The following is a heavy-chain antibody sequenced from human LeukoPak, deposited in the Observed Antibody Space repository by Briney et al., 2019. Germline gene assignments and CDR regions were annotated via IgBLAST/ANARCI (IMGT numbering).Heavy chain of an antibody. Sequence: SVKVSCKASGGTFSSYAISWVRQAPGQGLEWMGRIIPILGIANYAQKFRGRVTITADKSTSTAYMELSSLRSEDTAVYYCAKESLYGSGSYFDNWFDPWGQGTLVTVSS. D-gene: IGHD3-10*01. CDR2: IIPILGIA. CDR3: AKESLYGSGSYFDNWFDP. CDR1: GGTFSSYA. V-gene: IGHV1-69*04. J-gene: IGHJ5*02.